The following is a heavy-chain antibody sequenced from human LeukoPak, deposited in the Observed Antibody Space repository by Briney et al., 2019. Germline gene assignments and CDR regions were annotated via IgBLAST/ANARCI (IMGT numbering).Heavy chain of an antibody. D-gene: IGHD6-6*01. Sequence: SETLSLTCTVSGGSISSYYWSWIRQPPGKGLKWIGYIYTSGSTNYNPSLKSRVTISVDTSKNQFSLKLSSVTAADTAVYYCASVGDSSSSRSYYYYMDVWGKGTTVTVSS. CDR2: IYTSGST. V-gene: IGHV4-4*09. J-gene: IGHJ6*03. CDR1: GGSISSYY. CDR3: ASVGDSSSSRSYYYYMDV.